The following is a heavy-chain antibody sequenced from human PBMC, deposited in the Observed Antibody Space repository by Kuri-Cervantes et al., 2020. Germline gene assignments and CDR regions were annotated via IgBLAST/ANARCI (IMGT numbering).Heavy chain of an antibody. J-gene: IGHJ3*02. Sequence: GGSLRLSCAASGFTFSNAWMSWVRQAPGKGLEWIAHISGGGSAIHYADSVKGRFTISRDNARKSLWLQMNSLTVEDTAVYYCARDYCGGDCYPPPSDAFDIWGQGTMVTVSS. V-gene: IGHV3-11*04. CDR3: ARDYCGGDCYPPPSDAFDI. CDR1: GFTFSNAW. CDR2: ISGGGSAI. D-gene: IGHD2-21*02.